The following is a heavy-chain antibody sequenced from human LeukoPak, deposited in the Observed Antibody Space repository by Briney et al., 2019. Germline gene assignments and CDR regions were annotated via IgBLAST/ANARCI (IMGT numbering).Heavy chain of an antibody. J-gene: IGHJ4*02. Sequence: ASVKVSCKASGGTFSSYAISWVRQAPGQGLEWMGGIIPIFGTANYAQKFQGRVTITADKSTSTAYMELSSLRSEDTAVYYCARLPSGPLAAAGTGYWGQGTLVTVSS. CDR2: IIPIFGTA. V-gene: IGHV1-69*06. CDR3: ARLPSGPLAAAGTGY. D-gene: IGHD6-13*01. CDR1: GGTFSSYA.